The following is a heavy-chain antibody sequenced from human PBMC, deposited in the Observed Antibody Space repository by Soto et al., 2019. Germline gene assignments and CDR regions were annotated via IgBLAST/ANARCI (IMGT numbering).Heavy chain of an antibody. Sequence: SETLSLTCTVSGGSISSGDYFWSWIRQPPGKGLEWIGYIYYSGTTYYNPSLKSRITISVDTSKNQFSLRLTSVTAADTAVYYCARVPHHNILTEYVDYWGPGTLVTVSS. V-gene: IGHV4-30-4*01. CDR2: IYYSGTT. CDR1: GGSISSGDYF. J-gene: IGHJ4*02. D-gene: IGHD3-9*01. CDR3: ARVPHHNILTEYVDY.